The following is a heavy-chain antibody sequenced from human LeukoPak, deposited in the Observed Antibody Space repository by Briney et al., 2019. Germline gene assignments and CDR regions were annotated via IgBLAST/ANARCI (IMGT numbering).Heavy chain of an antibody. Sequence: GGSLRLSCAASGFTFSSYAMSWVRQPPGKGLNWVSSISGSGGNTFYADSVKGRFTISRDDSKNTLYLQMNSLRAEDTAVYYCARDWPSEWQHLPDYDAVDIWGQGTMVTVSS. D-gene: IGHD6-13*01. CDR1: GFTFSSYA. CDR2: ISGSGGNT. CDR3: ARDWPSEWQHLPDYDAVDI. J-gene: IGHJ3*02. V-gene: IGHV3-23*01.